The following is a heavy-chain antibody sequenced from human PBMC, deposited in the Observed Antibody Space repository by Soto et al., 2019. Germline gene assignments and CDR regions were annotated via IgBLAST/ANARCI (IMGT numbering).Heavy chain of an antibody. V-gene: IGHV1-18*01. Sequence: ASVKVSCKASGCTFTSYGISWVRQAPGQGLEWMGWISAYNGNTNYAQKLQGRVTMTTDTSTSTAYMELRSLRSDDTAVYYCARSKQWLVPDAFDIWGQGTMVTVSS. D-gene: IGHD6-19*01. CDR1: GCTFTSYG. J-gene: IGHJ3*02. CDR2: ISAYNGNT. CDR3: ARSKQWLVPDAFDI.